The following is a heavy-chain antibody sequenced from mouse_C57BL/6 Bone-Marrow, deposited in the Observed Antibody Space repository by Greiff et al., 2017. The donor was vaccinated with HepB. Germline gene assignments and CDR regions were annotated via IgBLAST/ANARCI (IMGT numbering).Heavy chain of an antibody. V-gene: IGHV1-22*01. Sequence: EVKLMESGPELVKPGASVKMSCKASGYTFTDYNMHWVKQSHGKSLEWIGYINPNNGGTSYNQKFKGKATLTVNKSSSTAYMELRSLTSEDSAVYYCARGIYWYFDVWGTGTTVTVSS. J-gene: IGHJ1*03. CDR3: ARGIYWYFDV. CDR1: GYTFTDYN. CDR2: INPNNGGT.